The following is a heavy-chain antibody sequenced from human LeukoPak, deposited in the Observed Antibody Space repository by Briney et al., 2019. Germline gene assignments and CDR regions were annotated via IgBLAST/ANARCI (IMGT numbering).Heavy chain of an antibody. CDR3: ARDSSARLLWFGESATY. CDR2: ISAYNGNT. D-gene: IGHD3-10*01. J-gene: IGHJ4*02. CDR1: GYTFTSYG. V-gene: IGHV1-18*01. Sequence: ASVKVSCKASGYTFTSYGISWVRQAPGQGLEWMGWISAYNGNTNYAQKLQGRVTMTTDTSTSTAYMELGSLRSDDTAVYYCARDSSARLLWFGESATYWGQGTLVTVSS.